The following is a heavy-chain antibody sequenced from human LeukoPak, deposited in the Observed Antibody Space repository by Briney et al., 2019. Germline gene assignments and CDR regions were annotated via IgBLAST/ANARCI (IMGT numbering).Heavy chain of an antibody. Sequence: PSESLSLTCTVSGDSISSSISYWGWIRQPPGKGLEWIGSIYYSGSTHYNPSLQSRVIISVDTSKNQFSLKLSSVTAADTAVYYCARNHTHEGYGYYFDYWGQGTLITVSS. CDR2: IYYSGST. V-gene: IGHV4-39*01. CDR3: ARNHTHEGYGYYFDY. J-gene: IGHJ4*02. CDR1: GDSISSSISY. D-gene: IGHD5-18*01.